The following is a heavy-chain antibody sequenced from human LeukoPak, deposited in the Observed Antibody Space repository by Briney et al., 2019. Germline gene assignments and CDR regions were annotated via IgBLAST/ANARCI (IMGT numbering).Heavy chain of an antibody. V-gene: IGHV1-2*02. CDR1: GYTFTGYY. D-gene: IGHD5-18*01. Sequence: ASVKVSCKASGYTFTGYYMHWVRQAPGQGLEWMGWINPNSGGTNYAQKFQGRVTMTRDTSISTAYMELSKLRSDDTAVYYCASGTAMVAPYDAFDIWGQGTMVTVSS. J-gene: IGHJ3*02. CDR2: INPNSGGT. CDR3: ASGTAMVAPYDAFDI.